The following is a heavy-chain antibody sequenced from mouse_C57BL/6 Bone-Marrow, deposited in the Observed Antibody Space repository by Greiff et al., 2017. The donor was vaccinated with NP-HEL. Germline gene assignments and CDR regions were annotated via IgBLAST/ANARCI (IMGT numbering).Heavy chain of an antibody. D-gene: IGHD1-1*01. CDR3: ARRPVVEGGFAY. CDR2: IDPAHGNT. Sequence: EVQLQQSVAELVRPGASVKLSCTASGFNIKNTYMHWVKQRPEQGLEWIGRIDPAHGNTKYAPKFQGKATITANTSSNTAYLQLSSLTAEDTAIYYCARRPVVEGGFAYWGQGTLVTVSA. J-gene: IGHJ3*01. CDR1: GFNIKNTY. V-gene: IGHV14-3*01.